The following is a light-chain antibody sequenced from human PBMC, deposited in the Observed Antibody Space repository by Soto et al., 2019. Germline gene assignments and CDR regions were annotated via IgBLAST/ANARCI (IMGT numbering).Light chain of an antibody. CDR2: EVS. CDR3: SSYTSRSTPLYV. Sequence: QSVLTQPASVSGSPGQSITISCTGTSSDVGGYNYVSWYQQHPGKAPKLMIYEVSNRPSGVSNRFSGSKSGNTASLTISGPQAEEEADYSCSSYTSRSTPLYVFGTGTKVTVL. CDR1: SSDVGGYNY. V-gene: IGLV2-14*01. J-gene: IGLJ1*01.